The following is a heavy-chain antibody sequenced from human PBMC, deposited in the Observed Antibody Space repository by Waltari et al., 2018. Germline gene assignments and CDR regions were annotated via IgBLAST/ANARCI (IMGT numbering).Heavy chain of an antibody. Sequence: QVQLQQWGAGLLKPSETLSLTCAVYGGSFRGYYWSWIRQPPGKGLEWIGEINHSGSTNYNPSLKSRVTISVDTSKNQFSLKLSSVTAADTAVYYCARGSYGDYYFDYWGQGTLVTVSS. CDR1: GGSFRGYY. CDR2: INHSGST. J-gene: IGHJ4*02. D-gene: IGHD4-17*01. V-gene: IGHV4-34*01. CDR3: ARGSYGDYYFDY.